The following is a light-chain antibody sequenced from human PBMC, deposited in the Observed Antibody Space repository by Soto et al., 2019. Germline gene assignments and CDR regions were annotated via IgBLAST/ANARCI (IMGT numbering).Light chain of an antibody. J-gene: IGKJ4*01. CDR1: QGISNY. Sequence: DIQMTQSPSSLSASVGDRVNITCRASQGISNYLAWYQQKPGKVPKLLIYAASTLQSGVPSRFSGSGSGTDFTLTIISLQPEDVATYYCQKYNSVPLPFGGGTKVEIK. CDR2: AAS. CDR3: QKYNSVPLP. V-gene: IGKV1-27*01.